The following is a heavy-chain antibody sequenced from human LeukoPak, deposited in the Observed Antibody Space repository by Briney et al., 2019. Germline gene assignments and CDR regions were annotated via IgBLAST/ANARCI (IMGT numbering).Heavy chain of an antibody. CDR3: ARGPNHYYYMDF. Sequence: ASVKVSCKASGYSFTGYYIHWVRQAPGQGLEWMGWINPDGGVTKSAQNFQGRVTMNRDKSINTVYMEFSGLTSDDTALYYCARGPNHYYYMDFWGTGTTVSVSS. J-gene: IGHJ6*03. CDR1: GYSFTGYY. V-gene: IGHV1-2*02. D-gene: IGHD2-8*01. CDR2: INPDGGVT.